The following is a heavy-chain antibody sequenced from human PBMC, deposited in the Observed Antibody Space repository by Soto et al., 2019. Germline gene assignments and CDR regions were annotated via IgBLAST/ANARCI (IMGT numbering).Heavy chain of an antibody. J-gene: IGHJ4*02. Sequence: EVQLVESGGGLVQPGGSLRLSCAASGFTFSSYWMSWVRQAPGKGLEWVANIKQDGSEKYYVDSVKGRFTISRDNAKNSLYLQMNSLRAEDTAVYYCARVRIAARGPYFDYWGQGTLVTVSS. CDR1: GFTFSSYW. V-gene: IGHV3-7*03. CDR2: IKQDGSEK. CDR3: ARVRIAARGPYFDY. D-gene: IGHD6-6*01.